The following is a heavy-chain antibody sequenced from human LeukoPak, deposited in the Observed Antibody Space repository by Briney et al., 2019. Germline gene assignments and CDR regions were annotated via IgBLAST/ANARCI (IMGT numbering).Heavy chain of an antibody. CDR2: IIPIFGTA. V-gene: IGHV1-69*05. CDR3: ARDVPIAVAGTDIILGY. CDR1: GGTFSSYA. D-gene: IGHD6-19*01. Sequence: SVKVSCKASGGTFSSYAISWLRQAPGQGLEWMGRIIPIFGTANYAQKFQGRVTITTDESTSAAYMELSSLRSEDTAVYYCARDVPIAVAGTDIILGYWGQGTLVTVSS. J-gene: IGHJ4*01.